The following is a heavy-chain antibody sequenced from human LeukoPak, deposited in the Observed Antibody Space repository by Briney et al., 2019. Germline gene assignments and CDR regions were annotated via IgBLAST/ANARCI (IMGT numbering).Heavy chain of an antibody. CDR2: IYYSGST. Sequence: PSETLSLTCTASGGSISSSRFYGGWIRQPPGKGLEWIASIYYSGSTYYNPSLKSRVTISVDTSKNQFALKVSFVTAADTALYYCARHQFYGSGSYYFDYWGQGTLVTVSS. CDR1: GGSISSSRFY. D-gene: IGHD3-10*01. CDR3: ARHQFYGSGSYYFDY. V-gene: IGHV4-39*01. J-gene: IGHJ4*02.